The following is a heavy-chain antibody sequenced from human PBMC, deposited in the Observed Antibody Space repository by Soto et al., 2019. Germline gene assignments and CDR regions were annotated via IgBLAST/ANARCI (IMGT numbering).Heavy chain of an antibody. J-gene: IGHJ6*03. D-gene: IGHD6-19*01. Sequence: ASVKVSCKASGYTFTGDYMHWVRQAPGQGLEWMGWINPNSGGTNYAQKFQGWVTMTRDTSISTAYMELSRLRSDDTAVYYCAREIAVAGPGYYYYMDVWGKGTTVTVSS. CDR1: GYTFTGDY. CDR3: AREIAVAGPGYYYYMDV. CDR2: INPNSGGT. V-gene: IGHV1-2*04.